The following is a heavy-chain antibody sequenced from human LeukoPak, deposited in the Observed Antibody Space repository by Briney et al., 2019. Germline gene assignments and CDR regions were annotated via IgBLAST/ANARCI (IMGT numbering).Heavy chain of an antibody. V-gene: IGHV4-34*01. D-gene: IGHD4-23*01. CDR2: INHVGSA. Sequence: SETLSLTCAVYGGSFSGYYWSWIRQPPGKGLEWIGEINHVGSANYNPSLKSRVTISVDTSKNQFSLKLSSVTAADTAVYYCARGRWSPRFDPWGQGTLVTVSS. J-gene: IGHJ5*02. CDR3: ARGRWSPRFDP. CDR1: GGSFSGYY.